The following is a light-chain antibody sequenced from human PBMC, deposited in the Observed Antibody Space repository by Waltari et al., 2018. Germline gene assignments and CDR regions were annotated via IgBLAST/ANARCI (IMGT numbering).Light chain of an antibody. CDR1: SSDIGGYNY. V-gene: IGLV2-14*01. J-gene: IGLJ2*01. Sequence: QSALTQPASVSGSPGPSITISCTGTSSDIGGYNYVSWYQQHPGKVPKLIIYDVARWPSGVSNRFSGSKSGNTASLTISGLQAEDEADYYCASYTATSTTIFGGGTKVTVL. CDR3: ASYTATSTTI. CDR2: DVA.